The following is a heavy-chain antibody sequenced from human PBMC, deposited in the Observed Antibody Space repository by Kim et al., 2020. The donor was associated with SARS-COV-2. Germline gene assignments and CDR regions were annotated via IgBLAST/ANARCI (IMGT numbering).Heavy chain of an antibody. D-gene: IGHD6-13*01. Sequence: GGSLRLSCVASGFIFTNYAMTWVRQAPGKGLEWVSGINGGDNSTYYAASVKGRFTISRDNSKNTLFLQMNSLRVEDTAIYYCTKARGHTAGASNSWGQGT. CDR3: TKARGHTAGASNS. CDR1: GFIFTNYA. V-gene: IGHV3-23*01. J-gene: IGHJ5*01. CDR2: INGGDNST.